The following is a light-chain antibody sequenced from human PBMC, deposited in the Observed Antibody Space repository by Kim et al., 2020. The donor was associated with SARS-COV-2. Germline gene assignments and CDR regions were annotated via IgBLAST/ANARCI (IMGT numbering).Light chain of an antibody. J-gene: IGLJ1*01. Sequence: GQSITISCTGTSRDVGGHDYVSWYQQHPGKAPKLMIYDVTKRPSGVSTRFSGSKSGNTASLTISGLQAEDEADYYCSSYTSSNTYVFGTGTKVTVL. CDR3: SSYTSSNTYV. V-gene: IGLV2-14*03. CDR1: SRDVGGHDY. CDR2: DVT.